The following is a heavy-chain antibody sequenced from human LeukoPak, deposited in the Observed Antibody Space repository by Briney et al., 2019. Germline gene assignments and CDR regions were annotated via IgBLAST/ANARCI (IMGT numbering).Heavy chain of an antibody. D-gene: IGHD3-3*01. CDR3: ARDLSPERYDFWSGIDY. Sequence: GGSLRLSCAASGFSFSSFSMNWVRQAPGKGLEWVSYIRSSSSYIYYVDSVKGRFTISRDNSKNTLYLQMNSLRAEDTAVYYWARDLSPERYDFWSGIDYWGQGTLVTVSS. J-gene: IGHJ4*02. CDR2: IRSSSSYI. CDR1: GFSFSSFS. V-gene: IGHV3-21*01.